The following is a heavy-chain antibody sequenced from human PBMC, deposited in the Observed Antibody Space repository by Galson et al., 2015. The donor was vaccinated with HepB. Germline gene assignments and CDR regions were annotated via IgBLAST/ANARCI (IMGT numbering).Heavy chain of an antibody. V-gene: IGHV3-30*02. Sequence: SLRLSCAASGFTFSSYGMHWVRQAPGKGLEWVAFIRYDGGNKYYAGSVKGRFTISRDNSKNTLYLQMNSLRAEDTAVYYCALFPGVATIEAFDIWGQGTMVTVSS. CDR1: GFTFSSYG. CDR2: IRYDGGNK. CDR3: ALFPGVATIEAFDI. J-gene: IGHJ3*02. D-gene: IGHD5-12*01.